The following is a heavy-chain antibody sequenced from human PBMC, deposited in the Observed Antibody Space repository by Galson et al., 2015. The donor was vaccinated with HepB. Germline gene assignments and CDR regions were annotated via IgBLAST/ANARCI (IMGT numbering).Heavy chain of an antibody. D-gene: IGHD2-15*01. V-gene: IGHV5-51*01. CDR3: ARLLADPYYFHI. Sequence: QSGAEVKKPGESLKISCQGLGYKFTTYWIAWVRQMPGQGLEWMGIIYPGDLDTRYSPSFEGQVTISADKSTNTAYLQWSSLKASDTAMYYCARLLADPYYFHIWGQGTLVSVSP. CDR2: IYPGDLDT. CDR1: GYKFTTYW. J-gene: IGHJ4*02.